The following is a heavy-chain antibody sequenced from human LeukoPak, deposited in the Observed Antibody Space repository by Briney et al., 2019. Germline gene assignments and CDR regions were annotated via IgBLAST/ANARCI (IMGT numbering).Heavy chain of an antibody. CDR2: INPNSGGT. V-gene: IGHV1-2*02. CDR3: ARDGRLFRTDYYMDV. Sequence: GASVKVSCKASGYTFTGYYMHWVRQAPGQGLEWMGWINPNSGGTNYAQKFQGRVTMTRDTSISIAYMELSRLRSDDTAVYYCARDGRLFRTDYYMDVWGKGTTVTVSS. D-gene: IGHD3-22*01. J-gene: IGHJ6*03. CDR1: GYTFTGYY.